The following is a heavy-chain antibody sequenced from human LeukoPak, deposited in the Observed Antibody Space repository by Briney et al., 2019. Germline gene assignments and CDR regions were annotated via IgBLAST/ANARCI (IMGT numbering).Heavy chain of an antibody. V-gene: IGHV3-9*01. CDR1: GFTFDDYA. CDR2: ISWNSGSI. CDR3: ARVRGYSGYDSG. J-gene: IGHJ4*02. D-gene: IGHD5-12*01. Sequence: PGGSLRLSCAASGFTFDDYAMHWVRQAPGKGLEWVSGISWNSGSIGYADSVKGRFTISRDNAKNSLYLQMNSLRAEDTAVYYCARVRGYSGYDSGGGQGTLVTVSS.